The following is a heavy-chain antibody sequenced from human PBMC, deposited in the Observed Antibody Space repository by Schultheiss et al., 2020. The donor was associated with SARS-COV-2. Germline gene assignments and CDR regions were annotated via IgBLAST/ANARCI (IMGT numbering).Heavy chain of an antibody. CDR3: ARERLGMDV. V-gene: IGHV3-7*01. Sequence: GESLKISCAASGFTFSDFWMSWVRQAPGEGLEWVANIKLDGSEKNYVDRVKGRFTISRDNAKNSLYLQIDSLRAEDTAVYYCARERLGMDVWGQGTTVTVSS. CDR1: GFTFSDFW. J-gene: IGHJ6*02. D-gene: IGHD6-19*01. CDR2: IKLDGSEK.